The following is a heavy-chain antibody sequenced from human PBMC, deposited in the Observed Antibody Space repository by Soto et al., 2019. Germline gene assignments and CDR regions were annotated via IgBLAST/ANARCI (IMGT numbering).Heavy chain of an antibody. Sequence: EVQLLESGGGLVQPGGSLRLSCAASGFTFSSYAMSWVRQAPGKGLEWVSAISGSGGSTYYADSVKGRFTISRDNSKNPLYLQMNSLRAEDTSVYYCAKVDILPNAEYFQHWGQGTLVTVSS. J-gene: IGHJ1*01. V-gene: IGHV3-23*01. CDR3: AKVDILPNAEYFQH. D-gene: IGHD2-21*01. CDR2: ISGSGGST. CDR1: GFTFSSYA.